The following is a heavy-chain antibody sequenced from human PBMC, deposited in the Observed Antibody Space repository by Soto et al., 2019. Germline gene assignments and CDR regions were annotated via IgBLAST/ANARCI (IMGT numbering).Heavy chain of an antibody. V-gene: IGHV1-69*13. D-gene: IGHD3-22*01. CDR1: GGTFSSYA. CDR2: IIPIFGTA. Sequence: SVKVSCKASGGTFSSYAISWVRQAPGQGLEWMGGIIPIFGTANYAQKFQGRVTITADESTSTAYMGLSSLRSEDTAVYYCASRAVGAYYYDSSGSLSKNYYYYYGMDVWGQGTTVTVSS. J-gene: IGHJ6*02. CDR3: ASRAVGAYYYDSSGSLSKNYYYYYGMDV.